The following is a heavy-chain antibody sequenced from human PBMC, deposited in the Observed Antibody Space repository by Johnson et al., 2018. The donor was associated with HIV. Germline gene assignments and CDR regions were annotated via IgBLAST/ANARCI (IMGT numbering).Heavy chain of an antibody. CDR1: GFTFSDYY. J-gene: IGHJ3*02. V-gene: IGHV3-11*04. Sequence: QMQLVESGGGLVKPGGSLRLSCAASGFTFSDYYMSWIRQGTGKGLEWVSYISSSGNTIYYADSVKGRFTISRDNSKNTLYLQMNSLRAEDTAVYYCAGRGLYSGSYPIWGQGTMVTVSS. CDR3: AGRGLYSGSYPI. D-gene: IGHD1-26*01. CDR2: ISSSGNTI.